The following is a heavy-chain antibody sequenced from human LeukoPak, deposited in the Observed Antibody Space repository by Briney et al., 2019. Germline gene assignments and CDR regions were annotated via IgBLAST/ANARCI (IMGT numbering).Heavy chain of an antibody. CDR2: INHSGGT. Sequence: PSETLSLNCAVYGGSFSGYYWSWIRQPPGKGLEWIGEINHSGGTNYNPSLKSRVTISVDTSKNQFSLKLSSVTAADTAVYYCARGRYSSSWYYYYGMDVWGKGTTVTVSS. CDR3: ARGRYSSSWYYYYGMDV. D-gene: IGHD6-13*01. J-gene: IGHJ6*04. V-gene: IGHV4-34*01. CDR1: GGSFSGYY.